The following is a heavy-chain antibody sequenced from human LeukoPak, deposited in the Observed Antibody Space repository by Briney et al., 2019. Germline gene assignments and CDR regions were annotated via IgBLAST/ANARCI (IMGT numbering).Heavy chain of an antibody. J-gene: IGHJ4*02. V-gene: IGHV2-5*02. CDR2: IYWDDDK. CDR3: AHNLYSSGYPDY. CDR1: GFSLSTSGVG. D-gene: IGHD3-22*01. Sequence: SGPKLVKPTETLTLTCTYSGFSLSTSGVGVGWIRQHPGRALEWLALIYWDDDKHYSPSLKSRLTITKDTSKNQVVLAMTNMDPADTATYYCAHNLYSSGYPDYWGQGTLVTVSS.